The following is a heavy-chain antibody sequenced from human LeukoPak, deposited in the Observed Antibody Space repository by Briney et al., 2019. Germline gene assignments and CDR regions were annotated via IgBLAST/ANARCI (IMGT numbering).Heavy chain of an antibody. CDR1: GFTFDDYA. CDR3: AKDRLSGLSNWFDP. J-gene: IGHJ5*02. V-gene: IGHV3-9*01. Sequence: PGGSLRLSCAASGFTFDDYAMHWVRQAPGKGLEWVSGISWNSGSIGYAGSVKGRFTISRDNAKNSLYLQMNSLRAEDTALYYCAKDRLSGLSNWFDPWGQGTLVTVSS. CDR2: ISWNSGSI. D-gene: IGHD6-19*01.